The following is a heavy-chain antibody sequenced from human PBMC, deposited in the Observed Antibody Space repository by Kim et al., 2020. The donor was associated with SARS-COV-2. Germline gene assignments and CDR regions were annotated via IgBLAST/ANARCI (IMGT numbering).Heavy chain of an antibody. CDR3: ASSLLWFGELFNFDY. Sequence: PSLRSRVTISVDTSKTQFSLKLSSVTAADTAVYYCASSLLWFGELFNFDYWGQGTLVTVSS. V-gene: IGHV4-39*01. D-gene: IGHD3-10*01. J-gene: IGHJ4*02.